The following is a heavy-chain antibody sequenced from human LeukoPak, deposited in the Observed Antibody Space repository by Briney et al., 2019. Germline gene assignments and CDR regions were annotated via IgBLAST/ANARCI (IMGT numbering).Heavy chain of an antibody. CDR1: GYTFTGYY. J-gene: IGHJ4*02. D-gene: IGHD5-18*01. CDR2: INPNSGGT. Sequence: GASVKVSCKASGYTFTGYYMHWVRQAPGQGLEWMGWINPNSGGTNYAQKFQGRVTMTRDTSISTAYMELSRLRSDDTAVYYCARVLASHDNAGIQLWLHDYGGNPFDYWGQGTLVTVSS. V-gene: IGHV1-2*02. CDR3: ARVLASHDNAGIQLWLHDYGGNPFDY.